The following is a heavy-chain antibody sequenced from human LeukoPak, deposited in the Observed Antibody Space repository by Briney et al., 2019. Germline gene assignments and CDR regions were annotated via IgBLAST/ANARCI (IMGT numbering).Heavy chain of an antibody. V-gene: IGHV3-21*01. D-gene: IGHD1-1*01. CDR3: ARDRLEGGETFDS. Sequence: PGGSLRLSCAASGFSFRSYSMDWVRQAPGKGLKWVSSITGSSSYISYADSVNGRLTSSRDKAENSLFLQMNSLKPEDTAVYFCARDRLEGGETFDSWGQGTLVTVSS. CDR2: ITGSSSYI. CDR1: GFSFRSYS. J-gene: IGHJ4*02.